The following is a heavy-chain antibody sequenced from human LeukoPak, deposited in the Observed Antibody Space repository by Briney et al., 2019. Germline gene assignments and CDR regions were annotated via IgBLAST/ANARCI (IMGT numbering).Heavy chain of an antibody. CDR1: GFTFSSYA. Sequence: GGSLTLSCAASGFTFSSYAMHWVRQAPGKGLEWVAVISYDGSNKYYADSVKGRFTISRDNSKNTLYLQMNSLRAEDTAVYYCAREDYYYGSGSYREMLNYYGMDVWGQGTTVTVSS. V-gene: IGHV3-30-3*01. D-gene: IGHD3-10*01. CDR3: AREDYYYGSGSYREMLNYYGMDV. J-gene: IGHJ6*02. CDR2: ISYDGSNK.